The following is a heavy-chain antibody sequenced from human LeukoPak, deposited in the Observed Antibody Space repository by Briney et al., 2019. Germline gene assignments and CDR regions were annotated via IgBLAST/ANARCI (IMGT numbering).Heavy chain of an antibody. Sequence: SETLSLTCTVSGGSISSYYWSWIRQPAGKELEWIGRIYTSGSTNYNPSLKSRVTMSVDTSKNQFSLKLSSVTAADTAVYYCARDGQLPYYYYGMDVWGQGTTVTVSS. CDR3: ARDGQLPYYYYGMDV. V-gene: IGHV4-4*07. CDR1: GGSISSYY. J-gene: IGHJ6*02. D-gene: IGHD6-6*01. CDR2: IYTSGST.